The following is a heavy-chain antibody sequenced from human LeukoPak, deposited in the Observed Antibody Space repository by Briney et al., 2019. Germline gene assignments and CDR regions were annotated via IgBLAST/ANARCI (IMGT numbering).Heavy chain of an antibody. J-gene: IGHJ4*02. CDR3: ARGDTAMVNFDY. CDR1: GGSVISTTYY. CDR2: IYYSGST. Sequence: SETLSLTCTVSGGSVISTTYYWSWIRQPPGKGLEWIGYIYYSGSTNYNSSLKSRVTISVDTSKNQFSLKLSSVTAADTAVYYCARGDTAMVNFDYWGQGTLVTVSS. D-gene: IGHD5-18*01. V-gene: IGHV4-61*01.